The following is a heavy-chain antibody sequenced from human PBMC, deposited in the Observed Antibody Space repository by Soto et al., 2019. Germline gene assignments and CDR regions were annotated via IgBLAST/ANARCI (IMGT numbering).Heavy chain of an antibody. CDR1: GFTFSSYS. CDR2: ISTSSNYI. J-gene: IGHJ4*02. Sequence: EVQLVESGGGLVQPGGSLRLSCAASGFTFSSYSMNWVRQAPGKGLEWVSSISTSSNYIYYADSVKGRFTISRDNAKNSLYLQMNSLRAEDTAVYYCTRASDFDYRGQGTLVTVSS. V-gene: IGHV3-21*01. CDR3: TRASDFDY.